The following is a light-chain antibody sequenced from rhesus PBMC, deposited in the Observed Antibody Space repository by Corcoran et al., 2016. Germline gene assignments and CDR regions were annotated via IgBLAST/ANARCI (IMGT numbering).Light chain of an antibody. CDR2: AAS. CDR1: QGISNW. Sequence: IQMTQSPSSLSASVGDRVTITCQASQGISNWLAWYQQKPGKAPKLLIDAASSLKSGVPSRFSGSGSGTEFTLTISNRQPEDFTTYYCQLRKSEALTFGEETRVEIK. J-gene: IGKJ4*01. V-gene: IGKV1-18*01. CDR3: QLRKSEALT.